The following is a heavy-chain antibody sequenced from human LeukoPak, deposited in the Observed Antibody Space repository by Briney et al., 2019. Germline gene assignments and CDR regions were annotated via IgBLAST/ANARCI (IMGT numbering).Heavy chain of an antibody. CDR3: AKRTSGSSWYSSDY. D-gene: IGHD6-13*01. CDR2: MSGDATST. J-gene: IGHJ4*02. CDR1: GFTFSSFA. V-gene: IGHV3-23*01. Sequence: GGSLRLSCAASGFTFSSFAMNWVRQAPGKGLEWVSTMSGDATSTYYADSVKGRFTISRDNSKNTLYLQMNSLRAEDTAVYNCAKRTSGSSWYSSDYWGQGTLVTVSS.